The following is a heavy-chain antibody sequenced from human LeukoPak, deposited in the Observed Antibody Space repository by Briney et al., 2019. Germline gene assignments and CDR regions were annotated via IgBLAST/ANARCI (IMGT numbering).Heavy chain of an antibody. CDR3: AKDGNWARFEN. CDR2: INTDGSIT. J-gene: IGHJ4*02. V-gene: IGHV3-74*01. Sequence: GGSLRLSCAASGFTFSTYWMHWVRQAPGKGLVWVSRINTDGSITNYAGSVKGRFTISRDNSKNTLYLQMNSPRAEDTAAYYCAKDGNWARFENWGQGTLVTVSS. CDR1: GFTFSTYW. D-gene: IGHD7-27*01.